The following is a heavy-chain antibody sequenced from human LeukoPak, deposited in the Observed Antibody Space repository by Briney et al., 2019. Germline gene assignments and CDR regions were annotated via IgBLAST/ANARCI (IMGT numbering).Heavy chain of an antibody. D-gene: IGHD3-10*01. CDR3: ARMAYYGSGSPWYYFDY. CDR1: GYSISSSNW. V-gene: IGHV4-28*06. CDR2: IYYSGCT. J-gene: IGHJ4*02. Sequence: PSDTLSLTCAVSGYSISSSNWWGWIRQPPGKGLDWIGYIYYSGCTNYNPSLKSRVTMSVDTSKNQFSLKLSSVTALDTAVYYCARMAYYGSGSPWYYFDYWGQGTLVTVSS.